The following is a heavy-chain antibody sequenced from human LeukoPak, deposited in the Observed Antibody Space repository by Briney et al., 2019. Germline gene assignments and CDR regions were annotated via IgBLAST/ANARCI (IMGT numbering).Heavy chain of an antibody. D-gene: IGHD4/OR15-4a*01. Sequence: PTGGSLRLSCTVSGFTVSSNSMSWVRQAPGKGLEWVSFIYSDNTHYSDSVKGRFTISRDNSKNTLYLQMNSLRAEDTAVYYCARRAGAYSHPYDYWGQGTLVAVSS. J-gene: IGHJ4*02. CDR3: ARRAGAYSHPYDY. CDR2: IYSDNT. CDR1: GFTVSSNS. V-gene: IGHV3-53*01.